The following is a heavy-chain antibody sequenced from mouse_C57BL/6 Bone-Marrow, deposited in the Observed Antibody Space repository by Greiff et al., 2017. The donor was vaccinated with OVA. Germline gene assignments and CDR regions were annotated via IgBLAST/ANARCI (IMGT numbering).Heavy chain of an antibody. CDR2: ISYDGSN. V-gene: IGHV3-6*01. CDR1: GYSITSGYY. CDR3: ARGTTVVAGY. Sequence: EVQLVESGPGLVKPSQSLSLTCSVTGYSITSGYYWNWIRQFPGNKLEWMGYISYDGSNNYNPSLKNRISITRDTSKNQFFLKLNSVTTEDTATYYCARGTTVVAGYWGQGTTLTVSS. D-gene: IGHD1-1*01. J-gene: IGHJ2*01.